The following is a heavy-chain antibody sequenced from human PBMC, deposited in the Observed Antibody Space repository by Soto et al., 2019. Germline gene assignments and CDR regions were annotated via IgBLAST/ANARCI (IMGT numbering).Heavy chain of an antibody. V-gene: IGHV4-61*08. CDR2: IYYSGST. Sequence: PSETLSLTCTVSGGSISSGAYYWSWIRQHPGKGLEWIGYIYYSGSTNYNPSLKSRVTISVDTSKNQFSLKLSSVTAADTAVYYCARVTYYYDSSGYYYNAFDIWGQGTMVTVSS. CDR3: ARVTYYYDSSGYYYNAFDI. J-gene: IGHJ3*02. CDR1: GGSISSGAYY. D-gene: IGHD3-22*01.